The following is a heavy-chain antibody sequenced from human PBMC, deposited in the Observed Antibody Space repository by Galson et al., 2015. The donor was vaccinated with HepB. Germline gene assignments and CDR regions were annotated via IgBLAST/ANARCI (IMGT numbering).Heavy chain of an antibody. J-gene: IGHJ5*02. V-gene: IGHV3-23*01. CDR2: ISGRGGST. CDR3: AKDEEETMLVVVITNRLGS. Sequence: SLRLSCAASGFTFSSYAMNWVRQAPGKGLEWVAGISGRGGSTYYADSVKGRFTISRDNSKNTVLLQVNTLRAEDTAVYYCAKDEEETMLVVVITNRLGSWGQGTLVTVSS. D-gene: IGHD3-22*01. CDR1: GFTFSSYA.